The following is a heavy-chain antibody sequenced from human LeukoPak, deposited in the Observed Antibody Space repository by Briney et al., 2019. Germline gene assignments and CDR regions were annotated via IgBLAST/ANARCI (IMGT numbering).Heavy chain of an antibody. J-gene: IGHJ4*02. V-gene: IGHV4-59*01. CDR1: GGSISSYY. CDR2: VHSGGNT. D-gene: IGHD1-1*01. Sequence: SETLSPTCTVSGGSISSYYWSWIRQPPGKGLEWIGYVHSGGNTNYNPSLKSRVTISADTSKSQFSLRLSSVSAADTAVYYCARTGRDGYNYGSIYYFDYWGQGTLVTVSS. CDR3: ARTGRDGYNYGSIYYFDY.